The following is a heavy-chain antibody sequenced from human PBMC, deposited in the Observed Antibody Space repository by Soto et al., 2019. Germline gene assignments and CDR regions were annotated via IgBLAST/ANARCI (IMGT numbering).Heavy chain of an antibody. Sequence: QVQLQESGPGLVKPSVTLSLTCAVSGGSISSSNWWSWVRQPPGKGLEWIGEIYHSGSTNYNPSLKSRVTISVNKSKNQVSLKLSPLTPADTAVYSGARVLGCSWSPVDSWGQGTLVTVSS. D-gene: IGHD6-13*01. J-gene: IGHJ4*02. CDR3: ARVLGCSWSPVDS. V-gene: IGHV4-4*02. CDR1: GGSISSSNW. CDR2: IYHSGST.